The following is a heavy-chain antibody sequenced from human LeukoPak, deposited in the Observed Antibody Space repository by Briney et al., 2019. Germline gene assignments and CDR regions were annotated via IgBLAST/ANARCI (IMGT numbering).Heavy chain of an antibody. D-gene: IGHD3-22*01. CDR2: ISYDGSNK. CDR1: GFTFSSYA. J-gene: IGHJ3*02. Sequence: PGRSLRLSCAASGFTFSSYAMHWVRQAPGKGLEWVAVISYDGSNKYYADSVKGRFTISRDNAKNSLYLQMNSLRAEDTAVYYCARGPITMIPPGAFDIWGQGTMVTVSS. CDR3: ARGPITMIPPGAFDI. V-gene: IGHV3-30*04.